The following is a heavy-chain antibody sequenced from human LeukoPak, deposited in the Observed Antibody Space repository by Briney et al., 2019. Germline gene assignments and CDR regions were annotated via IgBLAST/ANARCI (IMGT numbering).Heavy chain of an antibody. D-gene: IGHD2-8*01. V-gene: IGHV4-38-2*02. CDR2: IYHSGST. J-gene: IGHJ4*02. Sequence: PSETLSLTCTVSGYSISSGYYWGWIRQPPGKGLEWIGSIYHSGSTYYNPSLKSRVTISVDTSKNQFSLKLSSVTAADTAVYYCARDCLYCTNGVCYTACGVVDYWGQGTLVTVSS. CDR1: GYSISSGYY. CDR3: ARDCLYCTNGVCYTACGVVDY.